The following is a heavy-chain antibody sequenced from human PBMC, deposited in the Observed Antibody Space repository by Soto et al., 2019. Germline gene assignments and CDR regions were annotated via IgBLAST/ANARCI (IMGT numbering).Heavy chain of an antibody. J-gene: IGHJ4*02. Sequence: QLQLQESGPGLVKPSETLSLTCTVSGGSISSSSYYWGWIRQPPGKGLEWIGSIYYSGSTYYNPSLKSRVTFSVATSTNQSSLKLSSVTAPDTAVYYWARRIHDSGDYGEFYYFDYWGQGTLVTVSS. CDR3: ARRIHDSGDYGEFYYFDY. CDR1: GGSISSSSYY. D-gene: IGHD4-17*01. V-gene: IGHV4-39*01. CDR2: IYYSGST.